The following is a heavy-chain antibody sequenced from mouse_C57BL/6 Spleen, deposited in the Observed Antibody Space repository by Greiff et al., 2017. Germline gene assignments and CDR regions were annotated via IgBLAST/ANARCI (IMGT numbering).Heavy chain of an antibody. D-gene: IGHD1-1*01. CDR1: GYTFTSYW. Sequence: QVQLKQPGAELVRPGTSVKLSCKASGYTFTSYWMHWVKQRPGQGLEWIGVIDPSDSYTNYNQKFKGKATFTVDTSSSTAYMQLSSLTSEGSAVYYCASTSSNVWYFDVWGTGTTVTVSS. CDR3: ASTSSNVWYFDV. V-gene: IGHV1-59*01. CDR2: IDPSDSYT. J-gene: IGHJ1*03.